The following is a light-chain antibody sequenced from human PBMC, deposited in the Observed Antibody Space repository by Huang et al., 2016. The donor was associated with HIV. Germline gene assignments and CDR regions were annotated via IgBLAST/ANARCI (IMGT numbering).Light chain of an antibody. J-gene: IGKJ2*01. CDR2: WAS. CDR1: QSLLYSSNNQNY. V-gene: IGKV4-1*01. CDR3: QQYYTPPPA. Sequence: DIVMTQSPDSLAVSLGERSTINCKSSQSLLYSSNNQNYLGWYQMKPGQPPRLLIYWASNRESGGPDRFSGSGSGTDFTLTIDSLQPEDVAVYYCQQYYTPPPAFGQGTKLEIK.